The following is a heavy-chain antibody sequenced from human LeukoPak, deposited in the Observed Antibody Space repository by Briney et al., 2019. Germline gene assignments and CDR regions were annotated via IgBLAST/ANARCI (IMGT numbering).Heavy chain of an antibody. CDR2: ISDRSDKT. CDR1: GFTFSSYA. V-gene: IGHV3-23*01. J-gene: IGHJ4*02. Sequence: PGGSLRLSCAASGFTFSSYAMNWVRQAPGKGLEWVSTISDRSDKTYYADSVRGRFTISRDNSKNTLYLQMSSLRAEDTAVYYCARRAGGYSHPYDYWGQGVLVTVSS. CDR3: ARRAGGYSHPYDY. D-gene: IGHD4-23*01.